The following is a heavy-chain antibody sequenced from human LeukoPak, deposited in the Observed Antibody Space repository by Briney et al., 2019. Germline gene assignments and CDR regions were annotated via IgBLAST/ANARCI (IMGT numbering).Heavy chain of an antibody. CDR1: GFTFDDYA. D-gene: IGHD6-19*01. Sequence: GGSLRLSCAASGFTFDDYAMHWVRQAPGKGLEWVSGISWNSGSIGYADSVKGRFTISRDNSKNTLYLQMNSLRAEDTAVYYCARGQWPSSFYYYYGMDVWGQGTTVTVSS. J-gene: IGHJ6*02. V-gene: IGHV3-9*01. CDR3: ARGQWPSSFYYYYGMDV. CDR2: ISWNSGSI.